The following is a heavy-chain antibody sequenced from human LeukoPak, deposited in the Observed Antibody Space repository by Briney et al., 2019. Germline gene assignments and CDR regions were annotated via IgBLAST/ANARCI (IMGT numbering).Heavy chain of an antibody. D-gene: IGHD6-25*01. J-gene: IGHJ3*02. CDR1: GFTFDDYA. CDR2: ISWNSGSI. Sequence: GGSLRLSCAASGFTFDDYAMHWVRQAPGKGLEWVSGISWNSGSIGYADSVKGRFTISRDNAKNSLYLQMNSLRAEDTALYYCAKVGGFGAFDIWGQGTMVTVSS. CDR3: AKVGGFGAFDI. V-gene: IGHV3-9*01.